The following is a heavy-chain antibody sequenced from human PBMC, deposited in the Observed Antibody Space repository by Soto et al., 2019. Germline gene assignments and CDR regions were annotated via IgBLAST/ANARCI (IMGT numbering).Heavy chain of an antibody. CDR1: GGSISSGGYS. D-gene: IGHD1-26*01. V-gene: IGHV4-30-2*01. CDR3: ARSSSGPPVGTWLDP. Sequence: SETLSLTCAVSGGSISSGGYSWIWIRQPPGKGLEWIGYIYHSGSTYYNPSLKSRVTISVDRSKNQFSLKLSSVTAADTAVYYCARSSSGPPVGTWLDPWGKGTLVTVSS. J-gene: IGHJ5*02. CDR2: IYHSGST.